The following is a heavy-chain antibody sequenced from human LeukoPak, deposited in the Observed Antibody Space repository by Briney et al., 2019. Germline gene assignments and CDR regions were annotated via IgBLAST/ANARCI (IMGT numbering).Heavy chain of an antibody. CDR3: AKGTTYYDILTGYGYPYYFDY. CDR1: GFTFISHA. CDR2: ISGSGGSR. Sequence: PGGSLRLSCAASGFTFISHAMTWVRQAPGKGLEWVSAISGSGGSRYYADSVKGRFTISRDNSKNTLYLQMNSLRAEDTAIYYCAKGTTYYDILTGYGYPYYFDYWGQGTLVTVSS. D-gene: IGHD3-9*01. J-gene: IGHJ4*02. V-gene: IGHV3-23*01.